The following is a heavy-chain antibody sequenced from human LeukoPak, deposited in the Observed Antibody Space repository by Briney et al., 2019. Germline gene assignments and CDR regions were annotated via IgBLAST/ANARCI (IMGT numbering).Heavy chain of an antibody. D-gene: IGHD5-24*01. Sequence: PSETLSLTCIVSSGSISSSSYYWGWIRQPPGKGLGWVGSIYYTGATYYNPSLESRVAISVDTSENQFSLKLTSVTAADTAVYYCARHPWATKPGSFDIWGQGTMVTVSS. CDR1: SGSISSSSYY. V-gene: IGHV4-39*01. CDR3: ARHPWATKPGSFDI. J-gene: IGHJ3*02. CDR2: IYYTGAT.